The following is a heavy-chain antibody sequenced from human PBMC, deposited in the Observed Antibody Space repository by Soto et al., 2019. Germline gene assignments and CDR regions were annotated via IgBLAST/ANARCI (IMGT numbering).Heavy chain of an antibody. CDR1: GFTFSSYA. CDR2: ISYDGSNK. V-gene: IGHV3-30-3*01. CDR3: ARSLTWGTTVTYYYYGMDV. D-gene: IGHD4-4*01. J-gene: IGHJ6*02. Sequence: QVPLVESGGGVVQPGRSLRLSCAASGFTFSSYAMHWVRQAPGKGLEWVAVISYDGSNKYYADSVKGRFTISRDNSKNTLYLQMNSLRAEDTAVYYCARSLTWGTTVTYYYYGMDVWGQGTTVTVSS.